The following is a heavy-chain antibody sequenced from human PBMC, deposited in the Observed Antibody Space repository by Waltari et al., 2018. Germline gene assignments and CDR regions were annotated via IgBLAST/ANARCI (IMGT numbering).Heavy chain of an antibody. CDR3: ARGLRNYDSSGYSGYYFDY. V-gene: IGHV4-34*01. CDR1: GGSFSGYY. Sequence: QVQLQQWGAGLLKPSETLSLTCAVYGGSFSGYYWSWIRQPPGKGLEWIGETNHRGRTNDSPSLKSRVTISVDTSKNQFSLKLSSVTAADTAVYYCARGLRNYDSSGYSGYYFDYWGQGTLVTVSS. J-gene: IGHJ4*02. CDR2: TNHRGRT. D-gene: IGHD3-22*01.